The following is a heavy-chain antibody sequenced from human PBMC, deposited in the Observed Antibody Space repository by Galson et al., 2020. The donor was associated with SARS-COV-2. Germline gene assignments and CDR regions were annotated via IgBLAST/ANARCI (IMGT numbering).Heavy chain of an antibody. D-gene: IGHD3-16*01. V-gene: IGHV4-38-2*02. Sequence: SETLSLTCTVSGYSISSGYYWGWIRQPPGKGLEWIGSIYHSGSTYYNPSLKSRVTISVDTSKNQFSLKLSSVTAADTAVYYCARGLRSYDYIAKGYWGQGTLVTVSS. J-gene: IGHJ4*02. CDR2: IYHSGST. CDR1: GYSISSGYY. CDR3: ARGLRSYDYIAKGY.